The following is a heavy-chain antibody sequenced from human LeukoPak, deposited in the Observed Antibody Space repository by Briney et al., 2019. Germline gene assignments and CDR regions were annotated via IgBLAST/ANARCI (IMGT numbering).Heavy chain of an antibody. CDR1: GGSISSGSYY. J-gene: IGHJ4*02. CDR3: AREGIAAAGTEGFDY. CDR2: IYTSGST. V-gene: IGHV4-61*02. D-gene: IGHD6-13*01. Sequence: PSETLSLTCTVSGGSISSGSYYWSWIRQPAGKGLEWIGRIYTSGSTNYNPSLKSRVTISVDTSKNQFSLKLSSVTAADTAVYYCAREGIAAAGTEGFDYWGQGTLATVSS.